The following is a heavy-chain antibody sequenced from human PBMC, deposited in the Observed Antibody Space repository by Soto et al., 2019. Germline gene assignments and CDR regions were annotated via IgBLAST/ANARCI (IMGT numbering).Heavy chain of an antibody. Sequence: SETLSLTCTVSGGSISSSSYYWGWIRQPPGKGLEWIGSIYYSGSTYYNPSLKSRVTISVDTSKNQFSLKLSSVTAADTAVYYGARHPPGFPISDQWGQEPLVTFPS. CDR3: ARHPPGFPISDQ. CDR2: IYYSGST. CDR1: GGSISSSSYY. V-gene: IGHV4-39*01. J-gene: IGHJ4*02.